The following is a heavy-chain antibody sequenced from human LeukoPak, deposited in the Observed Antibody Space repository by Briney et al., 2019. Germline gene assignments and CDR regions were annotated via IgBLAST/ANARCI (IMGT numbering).Heavy chain of an antibody. CDR2: ISSSSSTI. CDR3: ARRGLWQIVNWFEP. V-gene: IGHV3-48*01. D-gene: IGHD3/OR15-3a*01. CDR1: GFTFSSYS. J-gene: IGHJ5*02. Sequence: GGSLRLSCAASGFTFSSYSMNWVRQAPGKGLEWVSYISSSSSTIYYADSVKGRFTISRDNSKNSLYLQMNSLRAEDTAVYYRARRGLWQIVNWFEPWGQGTMVTVSS.